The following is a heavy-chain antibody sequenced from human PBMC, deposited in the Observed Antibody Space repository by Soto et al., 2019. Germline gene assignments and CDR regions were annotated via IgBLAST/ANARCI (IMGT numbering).Heavy chain of an antibody. V-gene: IGHV1-69*02. CDR3: ARVDMVATTRAYDY. D-gene: IGHD5-12*01. Sequence: QVQLVQSGAEVKKPGSSVKVSCKASGGTFSSYPISWVRQAPGQGLGWMGRIIPILGIANYAQKFQGRVTITADKSTSTAYMELSSLRSEDTAVYYCARVDMVATTRAYDYWGQGTLVTVSS. CDR1: GGTFSSYP. CDR2: IIPILGIA. J-gene: IGHJ4*02.